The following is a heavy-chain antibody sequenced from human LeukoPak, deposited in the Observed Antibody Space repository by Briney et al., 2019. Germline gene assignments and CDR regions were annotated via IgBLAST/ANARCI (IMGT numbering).Heavy chain of an antibody. CDR2: ITPNSGGT. CDR3: ARDRTSSYWGQGIYCNNGVCYYTIWFDP. V-gene: IGHV1-2*02. CDR1: GYTFTGYY. Sequence: ASVKVSCKASGYTFTGYYMHWVRQAPGQGLECMGWITPNSGGTNYAQKFQGRVTMTRHTSISTAHMELSRLRSDDTAVYYCARDRTSSYWGQGIYCNNGVCYYTIWFDPWGQGTLVTVSS. D-gene: IGHD2-8*01. J-gene: IGHJ5*02.